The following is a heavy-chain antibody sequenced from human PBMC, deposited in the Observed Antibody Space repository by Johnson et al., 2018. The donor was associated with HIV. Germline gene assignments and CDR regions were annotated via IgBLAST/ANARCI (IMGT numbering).Heavy chain of an antibody. CDR2: IYSGGST. J-gene: IGHJ3*02. CDR3: AKDRTGFDAFDI. CDR1: GFTVSSNY. Sequence: VQLVESGGGLIQPGGSLRLSCAASGFTVSSNYMSWVRQAPGKGLEWVSVIYSGGSTYYADSVKGRFTISRDSSKNTLFLQMNSLRAEDTAVYYCAKDRTGFDAFDIWGQGTMVTVSS. D-gene: IGHD1-1*01. V-gene: IGHV3-66*03.